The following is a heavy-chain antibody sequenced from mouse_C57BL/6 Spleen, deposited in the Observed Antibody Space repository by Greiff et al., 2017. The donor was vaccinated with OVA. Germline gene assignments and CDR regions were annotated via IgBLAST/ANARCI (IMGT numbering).Heavy chain of an antibody. J-gene: IGHJ3*01. CDR1: GYTFTSYW. CDR3: ERGGGDSSGYETWFAY. D-gene: IGHD3-2*02. Sequence: VQLQQPGAELVKPGASVKLSCKASGYTFTSYWMHWVKQRPGRGLEWIGRIDPKSGGSTYNEKVKSKATLTVDKPSSQAYMQLSSLTSEDAAVYYSERGGGDSSGYETWFAYWGQGTLVTVSA. V-gene: IGHV1-72*01. CDR2: IDPKSGGS.